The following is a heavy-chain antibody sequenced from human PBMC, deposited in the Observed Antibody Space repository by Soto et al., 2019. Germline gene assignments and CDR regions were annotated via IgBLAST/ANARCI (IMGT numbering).Heavy chain of an antibody. Sequence: SETLSLTCTVSGGSISSGGYYWSWIRQHPGKGLEWIGYIYYSGSTYYNSSLKSRVTISVDTSKNQFSLKLSSVTAADTAVYYCASSILGYYYDSSGGLNAFDIWGQGTMVTVSS. V-gene: IGHV4-31*03. J-gene: IGHJ3*02. CDR1: GGSISSGGYY. CDR3: ASSILGYYYDSSGGLNAFDI. CDR2: IYYSGST. D-gene: IGHD3-22*01.